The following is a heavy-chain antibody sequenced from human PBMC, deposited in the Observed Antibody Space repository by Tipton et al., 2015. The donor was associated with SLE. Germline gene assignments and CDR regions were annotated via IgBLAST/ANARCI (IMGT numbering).Heavy chain of an antibody. J-gene: IGHJ3*02. Sequence: TLSLTCAVSRVSMKSGAYYWTWIRQHPGKALEWVGYIYHNGNTYYNPSLKSRATISADTSNNEFSLRLTSVTAADTAIYYCASPGGGSGSFDAFDIWGQGTMVTVSS. CDR1: RVSMKSGAYY. CDR2: IYHNGNT. V-gene: IGHV4-31*11. CDR3: ASPGGGSGSFDAFDI. D-gene: IGHD3-10*01.